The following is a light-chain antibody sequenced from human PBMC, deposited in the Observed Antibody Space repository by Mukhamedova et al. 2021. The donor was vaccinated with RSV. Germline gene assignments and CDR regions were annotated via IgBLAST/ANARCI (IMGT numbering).Light chain of an antibody. V-gene: IGKV3D-15*01. Sequence: ASQSVGTNLVWYQQKLGQAPTLLIFDASTRVTGVPARFTGSGSGTEFTLTISSLQSEDFAVYYCQQYSDSPRTFGLGTRAEI. J-gene: IGKJ1*01. CDR3: QQYSDSPRT. CDR1: QSVGTN. CDR2: DAS.